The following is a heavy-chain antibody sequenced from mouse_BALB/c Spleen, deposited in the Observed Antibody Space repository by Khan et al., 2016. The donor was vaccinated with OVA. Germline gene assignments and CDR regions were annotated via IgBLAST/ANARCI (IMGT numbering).Heavy chain of an antibody. Sequence: QVRLQQSGAELMKPGASVKISCKATGYTFSSYWIEWVKQRPGHGLEWIGEILPGSGRNNYNEKFKGKATFTADTSSNTAYMQLSSLTSEDSAVYYCARGNYSGSSSWFGYWGQGTLVTVSA. J-gene: IGHJ3*01. D-gene: IGHD1-1*01. CDR2: ILPGSGRN. CDR1: GYTFSSYW. CDR3: ARGNYSGSSSWFGY. V-gene: IGHV1-9*01.